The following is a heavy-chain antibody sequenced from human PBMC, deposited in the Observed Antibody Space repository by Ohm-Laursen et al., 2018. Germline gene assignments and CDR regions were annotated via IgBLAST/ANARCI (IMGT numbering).Heavy chain of an antibody. CDR2: IIWNSGSL. CDR3: VKDRLGEWGYPDS. CDR1: GFTFSDYY. D-gene: IGHD2-15*01. Sequence: RSLRLSCAASGFTFSDYYMSWIRQAPGKGLEWVSGIIWNSGSLGYADSVKGRFTISRDNAMNSLYLQMTGLRPEDSALYYCVKDRLGEWGYPDSWGQGTLVTVSS. V-gene: IGHV3-9*01. J-gene: IGHJ4*02.